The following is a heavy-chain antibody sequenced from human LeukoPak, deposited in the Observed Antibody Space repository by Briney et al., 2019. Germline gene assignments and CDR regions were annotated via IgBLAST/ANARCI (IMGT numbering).Heavy chain of an antibody. V-gene: IGHV3-30*02. CDR1: GFTFSDYA. CDR2: IRFDGSNK. J-gene: IGHJ4*02. CDR3: ARALDSYGYEGDY. D-gene: IGHD5-18*01. Sequence: GGSLRLSCAASGFTFSDYAMHWVRRAPGKGLEWVAFIRFDGSNKYYTDSVKGRFTISRDNSKNTLYLQMNSLRAEDTAVYYCARALDSYGYEGDYWGQGTGVTVSA.